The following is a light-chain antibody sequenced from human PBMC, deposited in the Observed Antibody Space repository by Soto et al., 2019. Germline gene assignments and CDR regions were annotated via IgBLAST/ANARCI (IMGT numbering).Light chain of an antibody. V-gene: IGLV1-44*01. CDR1: SSNIGSNT. CDR3: AAWDDGLLGQV. Sequence: VLTQPPSASGTPGQRVTISCSGSSSNIGSNTVNWYQQLPGTAPKLLIYSNNQRPSGVPDRFSGSKSGTSASLAISGLRSEDEADYYCAAWDDGLLGQVFGTGTKVTVL. CDR2: SNN. J-gene: IGLJ1*01.